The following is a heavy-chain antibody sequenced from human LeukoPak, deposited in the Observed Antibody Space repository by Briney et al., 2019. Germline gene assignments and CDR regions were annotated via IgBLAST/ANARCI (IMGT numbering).Heavy chain of an antibody. D-gene: IGHD3-22*01. J-gene: IGHJ1*01. CDR3: AKLYYYDSSGYYFPH. CDR1: GFTLSSYA. CDR2: ISGSGGST. V-gene: IGHV3-23*01. Sequence: GGSLRLSCAASGFTLSSYAMSWVRQAPGKGLEWVSAISGSGGSTYYADSVKGRFTISRDNSKNTLYLQMNSLRAEDTAVYYCAKLYYYDSSGYYFPHWGQGTLVTVSS.